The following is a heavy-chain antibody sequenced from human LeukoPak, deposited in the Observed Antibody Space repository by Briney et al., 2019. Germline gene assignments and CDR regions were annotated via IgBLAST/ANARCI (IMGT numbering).Heavy chain of an antibody. D-gene: IGHD1/OR15-1a*01. Sequence: PGGSLRLSCAASGFTFRSYAMSWVRQAPGKGLEWVSGINGADTTTLYADSVKGRFTISRENSKNALSLQKKSLRAEDTAVYYCVINQWVEHYWYFVLWGRGTLVTVSS. J-gene: IGHJ2*01. CDR1: GFTFRSYA. V-gene: IGHV3-23*01. CDR2: INGADTTT. CDR3: VINQWVEHYWYFVL.